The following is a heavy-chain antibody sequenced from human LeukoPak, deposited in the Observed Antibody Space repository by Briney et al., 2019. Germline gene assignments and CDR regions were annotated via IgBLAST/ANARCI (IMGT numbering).Heavy chain of an antibody. J-gene: IGHJ4*02. CDR2: IYPGDSDT. Sequence: GESLKISCKGSGYSFTSYWIGWVRQMPGKGLEWMGIIYPGDSDTRYSPSFQGQVTISADKSISTAYLQWSSLKASDTATYYCARHLSDYGSESYYGDYWGQGTLVTVSS. CDR3: ARHLSDYGSESYYGDY. D-gene: IGHD3-10*01. V-gene: IGHV5-51*01. CDR1: GYSFTSYW.